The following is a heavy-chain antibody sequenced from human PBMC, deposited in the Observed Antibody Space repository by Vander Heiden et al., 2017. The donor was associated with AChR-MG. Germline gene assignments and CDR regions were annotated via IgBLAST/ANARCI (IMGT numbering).Heavy chain of an antibody. CDR3: AKVSHGGNGDY. V-gene: IGHV3-30*18. J-gene: IGHJ4*02. CDR1: GFTFSSYG. D-gene: IGHD2-15*01. Sequence: QVQLVESGGGVVQPGRSLRLSCAASGFTFSSYGMHWVRQAPGKGLEWVAVISYDGINKYYADSVKGRFTISRDNSKNTLYLQMNSLRAEDTAVYYCAKVSHGGNGDYWGQGTLVTVSS. CDR2: ISYDGINK.